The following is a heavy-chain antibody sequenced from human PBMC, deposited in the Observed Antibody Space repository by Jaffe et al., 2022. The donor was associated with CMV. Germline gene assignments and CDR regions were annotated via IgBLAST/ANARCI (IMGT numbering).Heavy chain of an antibody. V-gene: IGHV3-33*08. J-gene: IGHJ4*02. D-gene: IGHD3-22*01. CDR2: IWYDGSNK. CDR3: ARDQPYLYDSSGYYQYYFDY. Sequence: QVQLVESGGGVVQPGRSLRLSCAASGFTFSSYGMHWVRQAPGKGLEWVAVIWYDGSNKYYADSVKGRFTISRDNSKNTLYLQMNSLRAEDTAVYYCARDQPYLYDSSGYYQYYFDYWGQGTLVTVSS. CDR1: GFTFSSYG.